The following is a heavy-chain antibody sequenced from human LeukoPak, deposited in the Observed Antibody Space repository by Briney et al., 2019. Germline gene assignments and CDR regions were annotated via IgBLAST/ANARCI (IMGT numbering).Heavy chain of an antibody. V-gene: IGHV4-38-2*02. CDR3: ARIFIRNGYSSYFDC. J-gene: IGHJ4*02. CDR1: GFSISSGHY. D-gene: IGHD5-18*01. CDR2: VYQSGTT. Sequence: SETLSLTCTVSGFSISSGHYWGWVRPPPGAGLEWIGGVYQSGTTYYNPSLKSRVTTSVDMSKNQFSLRLRPVTAADTAVYYCARIFIRNGYSSYFDCWGQGTLVTVSS.